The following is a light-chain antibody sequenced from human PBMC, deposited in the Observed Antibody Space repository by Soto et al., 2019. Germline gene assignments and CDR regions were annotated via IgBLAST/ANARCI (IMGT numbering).Light chain of an antibody. J-gene: IGKJ1*01. CDR1: QSVSSSY. V-gene: IGKV3-20*01. CDR3: QHYGSSPKT. CDR2: DAS. Sequence: EVVMTQSPATLSVSPWERATLSCRASQSVSSSYLAWYQQKPGQAPRLLIYDASSRATGIPDRFSGSGSGTDFTLTITRLEPEDFAVYYCQHYGSSPKTFGQGTKVDIK.